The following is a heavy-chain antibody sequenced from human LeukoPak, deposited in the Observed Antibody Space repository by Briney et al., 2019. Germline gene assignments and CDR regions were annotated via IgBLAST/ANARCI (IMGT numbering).Heavy chain of an antibody. CDR1: GFTFSSYA. D-gene: IGHD6-13*01. CDR2: ISYDGSNK. J-gene: IGHJ4*02. V-gene: IGHV3-30-3*02. Sequence: PGGSLRLSCAASGFTFSSYAMHWVRQAPGKGLEWVAVISYDGSNKYYADSVKGRFTISRDNSKNTLYLQMNSLRAEDTAVYYCAKQVGIAAAAPYWGQGTLVTVSS. CDR3: AKQVGIAAAAPY.